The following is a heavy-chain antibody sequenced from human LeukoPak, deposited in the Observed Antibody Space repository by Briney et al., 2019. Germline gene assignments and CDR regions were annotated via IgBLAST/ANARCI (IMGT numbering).Heavy chain of an antibody. CDR3: ATDRHLAARSYYYYYGMDA. D-gene: IGHD6-6*01. V-gene: IGHV1-24*01. J-gene: IGHJ6*02. CDR1: GYTLTELS. CDR2: FDPEDGET. Sequence: ASVKVSCKVSGYTLTELSMHWVRQAPGKGLEWMGGFDPEDGETIYAQKFQGRVTMTEDTSTDTAYMELSSLRSEDTAVYYCATDRHLAARSYYYYYGMDAWGQGTTVTVSS.